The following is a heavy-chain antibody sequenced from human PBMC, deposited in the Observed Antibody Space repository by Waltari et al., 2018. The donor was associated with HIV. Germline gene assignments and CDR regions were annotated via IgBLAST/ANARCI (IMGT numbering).Heavy chain of an antibody. V-gene: IGHV3-74*01. CDR1: AFTFSIYW. Sequence: EVQLVESGGGLVQPGGSLRLSCAASAFTFSIYWMPWFRQAPGKGLVWVSRINSDGSSTSYADSVKGRFTISRDNAKNTLYLQMNSLRAEDTAVYYCASGYSSSWRSDYYYYGMDVWGQGTTVTVSS. CDR3: ASGYSSSWRSDYYYYGMDV. CDR2: INSDGSST. J-gene: IGHJ6*02. D-gene: IGHD6-13*01.